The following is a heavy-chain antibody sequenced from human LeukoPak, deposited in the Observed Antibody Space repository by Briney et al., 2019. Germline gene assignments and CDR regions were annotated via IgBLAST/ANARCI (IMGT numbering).Heavy chain of an antibody. CDR3: AKEGVCSSTSCYLSATDY. CDR1: GFTFSSYA. J-gene: IGHJ4*02. V-gene: IGHV3-23*01. CDR2: ISGSGGST. D-gene: IGHD2-2*01. Sequence: GGSLRLSCAASGFTFSSYAMSWVRQAPGKGLEWVSAISGSGGSTYYADSVKGRFTTSRDNSKNTLYLQMNSLRAEDTAVYYCAKEGVCSSTSCYLSATDYWGQGTLVTVSS.